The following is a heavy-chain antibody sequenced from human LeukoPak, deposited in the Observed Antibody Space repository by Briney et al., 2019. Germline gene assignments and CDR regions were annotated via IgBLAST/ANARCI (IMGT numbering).Heavy chain of an antibody. CDR1: GGSISSNSYY. V-gene: IGHV4-39*01. J-gene: IGHJ1*01. CDR2: LYYSGST. CDR3: ARVVQSTDSSGFYLPEYFQH. D-gene: IGHD3-22*01. Sequence: SETLSLTCAVSGGSISSNSYYWGWIRQTPGKGLEWIVNLYYSGSTYYNPFLKSRVTISVDTSKNQFSLKLRSVTAADTAVYYCARVVQSTDSSGFYLPEYFQHWGQGTLVTVSS.